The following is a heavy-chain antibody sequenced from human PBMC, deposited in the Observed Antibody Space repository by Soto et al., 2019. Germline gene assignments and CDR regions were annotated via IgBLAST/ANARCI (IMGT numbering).Heavy chain of an antibody. CDR2: IDPSDSYT. CDR3: ARPTYYYDSSGYQFDY. Sequence: GESLKISCKGSGYSFTSYWISWVRQMPGKGLEWMGRIDPSDSYTNYSPSFQGHVTISADKSISTAYLQWSSLKASDTAMYYCARPTYYYDSSGYQFDYWGQGTLVTVSS. V-gene: IGHV5-10-1*01. J-gene: IGHJ4*02. D-gene: IGHD3-22*01. CDR1: GYSFTSYW.